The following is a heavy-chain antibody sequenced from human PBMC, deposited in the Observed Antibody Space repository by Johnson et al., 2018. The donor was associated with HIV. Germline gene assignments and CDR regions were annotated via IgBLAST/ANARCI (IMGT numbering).Heavy chain of an antibody. D-gene: IGHD3-22*01. CDR1: GFTFSSYA. V-gene: IGHV3-30-3*01. CDR3: ARSSGYYGTDAFGI. CDR2: ISYDGSNK. Sequence: QVQLVESGGGVVQPGRSLRLSCAASGFTFSSYAMHWVRQAPGKGLEWVAVISYDGSNKYYADSVKGRFTISRDNSKNTLYLQMNSLRPEDTAVYYCARSSGYYGTDAFGIWGQGTMVTVSS. J-gene: IGHJ3*02.